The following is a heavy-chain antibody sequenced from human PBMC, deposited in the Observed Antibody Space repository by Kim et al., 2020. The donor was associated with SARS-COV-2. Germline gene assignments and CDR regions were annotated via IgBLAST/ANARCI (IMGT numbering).Heavy chain of an antibody. CDR1: GFTFSSYG. V-gene: IGHV3-33*01. CDR3: ARDRWGGGDIVVVPAAPGDYYYYGMDV. Sequence: GGSLRLSCAASGFTFSSYGMHWVRQAPGKGLEWVAVIWYDGSNKYYADSVKGRFTISRDNSKNTLYLQMNSLRSEDTAVYYCARDRWGGGDIVVVPAAPGDYYYYGMDVWGQGTTVTVSS. CDR2: IWYDGSNK. D-gene: IGHD2-2*01. J-gene: IGHJ6*02.